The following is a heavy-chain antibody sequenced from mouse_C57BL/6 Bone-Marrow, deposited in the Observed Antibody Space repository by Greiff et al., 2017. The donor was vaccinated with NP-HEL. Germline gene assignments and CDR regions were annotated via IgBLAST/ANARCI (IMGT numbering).Heavy chain of an antibody. D-gene: IGHD2-12*01. J-gene: IGHJ2*01. CDR1: GYTFTSYW. V-gene: IGHV1-59*01. CDR3: AREWVYSYYFDY. Sequence: QVHVKQPGAELVRPGTSVKLSCKASGYTFTSYWMHWVKQRPGQGLEWIGVIDPSDSYTNYNQKFKGKATLTVDTSSSTAYMQLSSLTSEDSAVYYCAREWVYSYYFDYWGQGTTLTVSS. CDR2: IDPSDSYT.